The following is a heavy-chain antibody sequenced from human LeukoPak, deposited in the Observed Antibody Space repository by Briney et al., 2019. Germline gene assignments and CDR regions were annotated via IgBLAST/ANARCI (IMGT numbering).Heavy chain of an antibody. CDR2: ISYDGSNK. D-gene: IGHD5-18*01. J-gene: IGHJ4*02. CDR3: ARDSGYSYGFDY. CDR1: GFTFSSYG. Sequence: PGGFLRLSCAASGFTFSSYGMHWVRQAPGKGLEWVAVISYDGSNKYCADSVKGRFTISRDNSKNTLYLQMNSLRAEDTAVYYCARDSGYSYGFDYWGQGTLVTVSS. V-gene: IGHV3-30*19.